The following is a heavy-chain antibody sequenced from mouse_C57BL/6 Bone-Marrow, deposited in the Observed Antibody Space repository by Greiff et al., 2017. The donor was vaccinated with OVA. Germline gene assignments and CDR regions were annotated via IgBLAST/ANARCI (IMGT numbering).Heavy chain of an antibody. V-gene: IGHV14-4*01. Sequence: EVQLQQSGAELVRPGASVKLSCTASGFNIKDDYMHWVKQRPEQGLEWIGWIDPENGDTEYASKFQGKATITADTSYNTAYLQLSSLTSEDTAIYYCTTYGYSFFAYWGQGTLVTVSA. CDR1: GFNIKDDY. CDR2: IDPENGDT. J-gene: IGHJ3*01. CDR3: TTYGYSFFAY. D-gene: IGHD2-2*01.